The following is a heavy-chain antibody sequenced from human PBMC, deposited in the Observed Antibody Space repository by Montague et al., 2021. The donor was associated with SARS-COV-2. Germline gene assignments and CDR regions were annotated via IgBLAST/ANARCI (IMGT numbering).Heavy chain of an antibody. CDR3: AKDPARVTIFGVVIIESIAFDI. D-gene: IGHD3-3*01. CDR1: GFTFSSYA. CDR2: ISGSGGST. Sequence: SLRLSCAASGFTFSSYAMSWVRQAPGKGLEWVSAISGSGGSTYYADSVKGRFTISRDSSKNTLYLQMNSLRAEDTAVYYCAKDPARVTIFGVVIIESIAFDIWGQGTMVTVSS. J-gene: IGHJ3*02. V-gene: IGHV3-23*01.